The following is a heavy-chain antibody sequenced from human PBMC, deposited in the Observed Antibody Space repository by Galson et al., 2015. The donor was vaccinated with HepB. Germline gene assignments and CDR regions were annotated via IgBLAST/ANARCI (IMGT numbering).Heavy chain of an antibody. V-gene: IGHV3-30-3*01. Sequence: SLRLSCAASGFTFSSYAMHWVRQAPGKGLEWVSVISYDGSNKYYADSVKGRFTISRDNSKNTLSLQMNSLRAEDTAVYYCARDLFAPYGSRGFDHWGQGTLVTVSS. CDR2: ISYDGSNK. CDR3: ARDLFAPYGSRGFDH. J-gene: IGHJ4*02. CDR1: GFTFSSYA. D-gene: IGHD3-10*01.